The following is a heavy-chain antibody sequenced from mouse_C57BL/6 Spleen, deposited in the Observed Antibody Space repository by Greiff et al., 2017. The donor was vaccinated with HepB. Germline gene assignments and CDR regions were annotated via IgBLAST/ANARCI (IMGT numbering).Heavy chain of an antibody. CDR2: ISDGGSYT. D-gene: IGHD1-1*01. V-gene: IGHV5-4*01. CDR3: ARARDYYGSSYGAMDY. Sequence: EVQLVESGGGLVKPGGSLKLSCAASGFTFSSYAMSWVRQTPEKRLEWVATISDGGSYTYYPDNVKGRFTISRDNAKNNRYLQMSHLKSEDTAMYYCARARDYYGSSYGAMDYWGQGTSVTVSS. J-gene: IGHJ4*01. CDR1: GFTFSSYA.